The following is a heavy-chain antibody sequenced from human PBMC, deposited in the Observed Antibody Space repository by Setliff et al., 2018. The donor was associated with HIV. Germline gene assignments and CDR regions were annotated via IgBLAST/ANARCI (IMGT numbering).Heavy chain of an antibody. Sequence: ASVKVSCKVSGYTLTELSMHWVRQAPGKGLECMGRFDPKHGETIYAQKFQGRVSMTEDTSTDTAYMELSSLRSEDTAMYYCATTAMSHAFDIWGQGKMVTVSS. V-gene: IGHV1-24*01. CDR3: ATTAMSHAFDI. CDR1: GYTLTELS. CDR2: FDPKHGET. J-gene: IGHJ3*02. D-gene: IGHD2-2*01.